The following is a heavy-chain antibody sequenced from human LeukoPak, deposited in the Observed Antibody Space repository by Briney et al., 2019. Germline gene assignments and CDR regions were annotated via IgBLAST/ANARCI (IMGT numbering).Heavy chain of an antibody. CDR3: TRGLPVPAALDY. J-gene: IGHJ4*02. V-gene: IGHV1-69*05. Sequence: SVKVSCKASGRTFSSYAISWVRQAPGQGFGWMGRIIPIFATANYAQKFQVRVTITTDESSTTAHLELNRLCSEEWVGSYPTRGLPVPAALDYWGQGTLVTVSS. D-gene: IGHD2-2*01. CDR2: IIPIFATA. CDR1: GRTFSSYA.